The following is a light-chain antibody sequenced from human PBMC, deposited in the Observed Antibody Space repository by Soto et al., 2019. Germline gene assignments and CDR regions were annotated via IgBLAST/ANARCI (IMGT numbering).Light chain of an antibody. CDR2: EGI. J-gene: IGLJ2*01. CDR1: SSDVGSYNL. Sequence: QSVLTQPASVSGSPGQSITISCTGTSSDVGSYNLFSWYQQHPGKAPKLLIYEGIQRPAGVSNRFSASKSDNTASLTISGLQAEDESDYYGCSYAGGTTSYVVFGRGTKVTVL. V-gene: IGLV2-23*01. CDR3: CSYAGGTTSYVV.